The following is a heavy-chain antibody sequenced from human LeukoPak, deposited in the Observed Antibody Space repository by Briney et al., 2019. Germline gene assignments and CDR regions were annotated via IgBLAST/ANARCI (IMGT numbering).Heavy chain of an antibody. V-gene: IGHV3-30-3*02. CDR1: GFTFSSYA. CDR3: AKPLRFGYNWDAFDI. Sequence: PGGSLRLSCAASGFTFSSYAMHWVRQAPGKGLEWVAVISYDGRNKYNADSVKGRFTISRDNSKNTLYLQMNSLRTEDTAVYYCAKPLRFGYNWDAFDIWGQGTMVTVSS. D-gene: IGHD5-24*01. CDR2: ISYDGRNK. J-gene: IGHJ3*02.